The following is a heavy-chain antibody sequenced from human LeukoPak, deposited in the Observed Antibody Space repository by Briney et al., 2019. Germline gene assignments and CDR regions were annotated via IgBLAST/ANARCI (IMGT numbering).Heavy chain of an antibody. J-gene: IGHJ4*02. D-gene: IGHD3-22*01. V-gene: IGHV3-30-3*01. Sequence: GGSLRLSCAASGFTFSDYYMSWIRQAPGKGLEWVAVISYDGSNKYYADSVKGRFTISRDNSKNTLYLQMNSLRAEDTAVYYCAREDYYDSSGYPQIDYWGQGTLVTVSS. CDR1: GFTFSDYY. CDR3: AREDYYDSSGYPQIDY. CDR2: ISYDGSNK.